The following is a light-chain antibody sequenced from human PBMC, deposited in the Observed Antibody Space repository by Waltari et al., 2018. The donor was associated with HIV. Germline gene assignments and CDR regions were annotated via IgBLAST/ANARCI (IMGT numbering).Light chain of an antibody. J-gene: IGLJ1*01. V-gene: IGLV2-23*02. CDR2: DVS. CDR3: CSYAGSSTDV. CDR1: SSDVGGYTY. Sequence: QSALTQPASVSGSPGQSITISCTGTSSDVGGYTYVSWYQQQPGKDPKLMIYDVSKRPSGSSKRFSVTTSGNTASLTISGLQAEDEADYYCCSYAGSSTDVFGTGTKVTVL.